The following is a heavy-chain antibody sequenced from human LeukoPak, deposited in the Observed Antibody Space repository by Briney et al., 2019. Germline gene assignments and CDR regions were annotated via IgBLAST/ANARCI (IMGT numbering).Heavy chain of an antibody. CDR2: IHRSGSP. J-gene: IGHJ4*02. Sequence: SETLSLTCTVSLDSTTSNFWSWVRQPPGKSLEWIGEIHRSGSPNYNPSLQSRVTISIDRSRNQIVLELSSVTAADTAVYYCATHRGLRYFDYWGQATLVTVSS. V-gene: IGHV4-4*02. CDR3: ATHRGLRYFDY. D-gene: IGHD3/OR15-3a*01. CDR1: LDSTTSNFW.